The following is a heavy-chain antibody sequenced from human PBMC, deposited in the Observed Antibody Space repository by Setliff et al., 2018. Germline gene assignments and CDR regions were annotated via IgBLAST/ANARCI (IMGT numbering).Heavy chain of an antibody. J-gene: IGHJ6*03. D-gene: IGHD3-22*01. CDR3: ARARWSGGYYSGDKYYMDV. V-gene: IGHV4-59*08. Sequence: SETLSLTCSVSGDSISPYYWNWIRQSPGKGLEWIGYIYSSGTTDYNPSLKSRVTISLDSSRKQFSLEMTSLSAADTAIYYCARARWSGGYYSGDKYYMDVWGKGTTVTVSS. CDR2: IYSSGTT. CDR1: GDSISPYY.